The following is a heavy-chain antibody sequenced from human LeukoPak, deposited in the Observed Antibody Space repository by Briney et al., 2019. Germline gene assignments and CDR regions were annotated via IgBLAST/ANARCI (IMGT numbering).Heavy chain of an antibody. V-gene: IGHV3-30*02. CDR3: ARESGKGAFDI. CDR2: IRYDGSNQ. Sequence: GGSLRLSCTTSGFTFSNYDIYWIRQAPGKGLEWATFIRYDGSNQYYADSVKGRFTISRDNSKNTVFLQMNSLRTEDTAVYYCARESGKGAFDIWGQGTMVTVSP. CDR1: GFTFSNYD. D-gene: IGHD3-10*01. J-gene: IGHJ3*02.